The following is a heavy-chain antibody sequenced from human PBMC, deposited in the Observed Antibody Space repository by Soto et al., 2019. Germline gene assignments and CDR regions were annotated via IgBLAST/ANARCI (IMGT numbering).Heavy chain of an antibody. CDR2: IYTSGKT. Sequence: SETLSLTCTVSGASLNNYYWSWVRQPAGKGLEWVGRIYTSGKTNYNPSLESRVTMSVDTSKNQFSLKLSSVTAADTAVYYCARDEQQWRGFDYWGQGTLVTVSS. D-gene: IGHD6-19*01. CDR3: ARDEQQWRGFDY. J-gene: IGHJ4*02. CDR1: GASLNNYY. V-gene: IGHV4-4*07.